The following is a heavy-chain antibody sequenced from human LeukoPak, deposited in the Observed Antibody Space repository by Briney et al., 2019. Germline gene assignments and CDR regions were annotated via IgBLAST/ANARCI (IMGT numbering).Heavy chain of an antibody. J-gene: IGHJ4*02. Sequence: GSLRLSCTASGFTFSSYWMSWIRQPPGKGLEWIGEINHSGSTNYNPSLKSRVTISVDTSKNQFSLKLSSVTAADTAVYYCARGLLDYWGQGTLVTVSS. CDR2: INHSGST. V-gene: IGHV4-34*01. CDR3: ARGLLDY. CDR1: GFTFSSYW.